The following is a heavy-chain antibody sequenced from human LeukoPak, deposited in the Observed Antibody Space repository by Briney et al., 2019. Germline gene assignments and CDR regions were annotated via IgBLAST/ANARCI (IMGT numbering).Heavy chain of an antibody. CDR3: ARFGGYYGLYYFDY. Sequence: GGSLRLSCAASGFTFSSYSMNWVRQAPGKGLEWVSSISSSSSYIYYADSVKGRFTISRDNAKNSLYLRMNSLRAEDTAVYYCARFGGYYGLYYFDYWGQGTLVTVSS. D-gene: IGHD3-22*01. CDR2: ISSSSSYI. J-gene: IGHJ4*02. V-gene: IGHV3-21*01. CDR1: GFTFSSYS.